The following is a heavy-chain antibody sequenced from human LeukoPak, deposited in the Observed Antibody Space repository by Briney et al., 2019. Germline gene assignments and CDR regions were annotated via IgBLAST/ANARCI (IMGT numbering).Heavy chain of an antibody. D-gene: IGHD6-19*01. CDR3: AKAVAGTRDY. V-gene: IGHV3-23*01. CDR1: GFTFSSYA. CDR2: ISGSGGST. J-gene: IGHJ4*02. Sequence: PGGSLRLSCAASGFTFSSYAMSWVRRAPGKGLEWVSAISGSGGSTYYADFVKGRFTISRDNSKNTLYLQMNSLRAEDTAVYYCAKAVAGTRDYWGQGTLVTVSS.